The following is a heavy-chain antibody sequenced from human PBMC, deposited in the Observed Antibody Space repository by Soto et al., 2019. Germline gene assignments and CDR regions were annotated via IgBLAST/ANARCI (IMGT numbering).Heavy chain of an antibody. CDR3: ARITMLRVTRANYYYYGMDV. CDR2: IIPIFDTP. V-gene: IGHV1-69*01. Sequence: QVQLVQSGAEVKQPGSSVKVSCKASGGTLSNYAITWVRQAPGQGLEWLGGIIPIFDTPNYAQKFQGRVTSTADASTSTAYMVVRRMTAENAAVYCGARITMLRVTRANYYYYGMDVWGQGTTVTVSS. D-gene: IGHD3-10*01. CDR1: GGTLSNYA. J-gene: IGHJ6*02.